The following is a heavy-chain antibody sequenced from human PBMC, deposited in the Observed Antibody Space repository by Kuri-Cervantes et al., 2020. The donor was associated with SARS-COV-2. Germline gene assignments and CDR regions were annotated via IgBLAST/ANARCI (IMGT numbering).Heavy chain of an antibody. CDR1: GYSFTNYR. CDR2: IDPSDSYT. Sequence: GESLKISCKGSGYSFTNYRISWVRQMPGKGLEWMGRIDPSDSYTNYSPSFQGHVTISADKSISTAYLQWSSLKASDTAMYYCARRGEVNYYYAMDVWGQGTTVTVSS. J-gene: IGHJ6*02. D-gene: IGHD2-21*01. CDR3: ARRGEVNYYYAMDV. V-gene: IGHV5-10-1*01.